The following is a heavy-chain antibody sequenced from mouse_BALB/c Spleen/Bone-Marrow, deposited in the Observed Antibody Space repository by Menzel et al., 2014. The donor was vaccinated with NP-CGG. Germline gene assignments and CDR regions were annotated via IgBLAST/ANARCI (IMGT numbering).Heavy chain of an antibody. D-gene: IGHD2-4*01. CDR1: GYTFTSYY. J-gene: IGHJ3*01. CDR2: INPSNGDT. V-gene: IGHV1S81*02. Sequence: QVQLQQSGAELVKPGASVKLSCKASGYTFTSYYMYWVKQRPGQGLEWIGGINPSNGDTNFNEKFKSKATLTVDKSSSTAYMQHSSLTSEDSAVYYCTRGDDYDEEFAYWGQGTLVTVSA. CDR3: TRGDDYDEEFAY.